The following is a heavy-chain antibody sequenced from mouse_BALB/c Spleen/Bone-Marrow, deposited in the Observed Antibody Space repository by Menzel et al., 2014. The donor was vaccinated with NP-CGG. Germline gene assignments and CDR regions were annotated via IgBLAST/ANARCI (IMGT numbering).Heavy chain of an antibody. CDR1: GFNIKDTY. CDR2: IDPANGNT. D-gene: IGHD1-1*01. CDR3: AGIYYYGRGYFDY. Sequence: DVQVVESGAELVKPGASVKLSCTASGFNIKDTYMHWVKQRPEQGLEWIGRIDPANGNTKYDPKFQGKATITADTSSNTAYLQLSSLTSEDTAVYYCAGIYYYGRGYFDYWGQGTTLTVSS. J-gene: IGHJ2*01. V-gene: IGHV14-3*02.